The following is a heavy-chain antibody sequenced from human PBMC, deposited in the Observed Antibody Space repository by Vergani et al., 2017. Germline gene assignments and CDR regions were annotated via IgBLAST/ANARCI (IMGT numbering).Heavy chain of an antibody. J-gene: IGHJ6*02. Sequence: EVHLLESGGGQVESGGSVRLSCAASGFTFSACPMTWVRQAPGKGLEWVSSISSSSSYIHYSDSLKGRFTISRDNAKSSLDLQMNSLRAEDTGVYYCARDRYYLGSGSYPYLYYYGLDFLGQG. D-gene: IGHD3-10*01. CDR3: ARDRYYLGSGSYPYLYYYGLDF. V-gene: IGHV3-21*01. CDR1: GFTFSACP. CDR2: ISSSSSYI.